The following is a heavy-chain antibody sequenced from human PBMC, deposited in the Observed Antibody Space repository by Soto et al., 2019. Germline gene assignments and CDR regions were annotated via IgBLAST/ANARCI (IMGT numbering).Heavy chain of an antibody. V-gene: IGHV5-10-1*01. CDR1: GYSFTSYW. CDR2: IDPSDSYT. CDR3: ARQYSSSSAHYYGMDV. J-gene: IGHJ6*02. Sequence: GESLKISCKVSGYSFTSYWISWVRQMPGKGLEWMGRIDPSDSYTNYSPSFQGHVTISADKSISTAYLQWSSLKASDTAMYYCARQYSSSSAHYYGMDVWGQGTTVTVSS. D-gene: IGHD6-6*01.